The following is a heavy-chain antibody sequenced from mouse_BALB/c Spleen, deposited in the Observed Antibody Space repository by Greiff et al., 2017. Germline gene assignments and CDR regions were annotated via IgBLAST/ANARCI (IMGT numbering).Heavy chain of an antibody. CDR1: GYSITSYNA. V-gene: IGHV3-2*02. CDR2: ISYSGST. J-gene: IGHJ3*01. Sequence: DVQLVESGPGLVKPSQSLSLSCTVSGYSITSYNAWNLNRQFPENILELVGYISYSGSTSYNPYLKSRISITLDTSKNQSFLQLNSVTTEDTATYYSARSGMITSFAYWGQGTLVTVSA. CDR3: ARSGMITSFAY. D-gene: IGHD2-4*01.